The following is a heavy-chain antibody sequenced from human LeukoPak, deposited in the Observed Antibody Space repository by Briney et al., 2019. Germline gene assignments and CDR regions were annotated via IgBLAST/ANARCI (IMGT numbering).Heavy chain of an antibody. J-gene: IGHJ3*02. CDR2: INTNTGNP. CDR1: GYTFTSYA. Sequence: ASVTVSCKASGYTFTSYAMNWVRQAPGQGLEWMGWINTNTGNPTYAQGFTGRFVFSLDTSVSTAYLQISSLKAEDTAVYYCARGDYRSIFGVVIKGKNASDIWGQGTMVTVSS. CDR3: ARGDYRSIFGVVIKGKNASDI. D-gene: IGHD3-3*01. V-gene: IGHV7-4-1*02.